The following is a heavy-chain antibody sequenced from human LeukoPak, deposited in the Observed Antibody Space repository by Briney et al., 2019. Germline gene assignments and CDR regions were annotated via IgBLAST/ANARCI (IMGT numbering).Heavy chain of an antibody. CDR3: ARDRRERTVVSPQDAFDI. V-gene: IGHV3-21*01. CDR1: GSTFSSYS. CDR2: ISSSSSYI. D-gene: IGHD4-23*01. J-gene: IGHJ3*02. Sequence: GGSLRLSCAASGSTFSSYSMNWVRQAPGKGLEWVSSISSSSSYIYYADSVKGRFTISRDNAKNSLYLQMNSLRAEDTAVYYCARDRRERTVVSPQDAFDIWGQGTMVTVSS.